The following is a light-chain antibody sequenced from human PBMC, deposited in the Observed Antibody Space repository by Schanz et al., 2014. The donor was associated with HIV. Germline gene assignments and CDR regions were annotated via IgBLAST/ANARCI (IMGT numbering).Light chain of an antibody. CDR3: SSYAGNNIPWV. J-gene: IGLJ3*02. CDR1: SGDVGRYDY. V-gene: IGLV2-14*03. CDR2: DVT. Sequence: QSALTQPASVSGSLGQSITISCTGTSGDVGRYDYVSWYQQHPGQAPKLLIYDVTYRPSGISNRFSGSKSGYTASLTVSGLQAEDEADYYCSSYAGNNIPWVFGGGTKLTVL.